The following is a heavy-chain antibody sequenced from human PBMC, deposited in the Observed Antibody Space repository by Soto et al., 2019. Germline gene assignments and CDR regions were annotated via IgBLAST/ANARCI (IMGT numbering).Heavy chain of an antibody. V-gene: IGHV4-39*01. Sequence: SETLSLTCTVSGGSISSSSYYWGWIRQPPGKGLEWIGSIYYSGSTYYNPSLKSRVTISVDTSKNQFSLKLSSVTAADTAVYYCARLGGNYVWYYFDYWGQGTLVTVSS. J-gene: IGHJ4*02. CDR1: GGSISSSSYY. D-gene: IGHD1-7*01. CDR2: IYYSGST. CDR3: ARLGGNYVWYYFDY.